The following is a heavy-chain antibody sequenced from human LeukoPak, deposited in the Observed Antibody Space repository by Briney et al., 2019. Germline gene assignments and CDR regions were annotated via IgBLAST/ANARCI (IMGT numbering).Heavy chain of an antibody. CDR3: ANVVRTVTSYTYWYFDR. V-gene: IGHV3-23*01. J-gene: IGHJ2*01. CDR1: GFTFSTHV. CDR2: ISGSGGTT. Sequence: GGSLRLSCAASGFTFSTHVMSWVRQPPGKGLEWVSGISGSGGTTDYPDSVKDRSTISRDNSKNTVYLQMNSLTVEDAAVYYFANVVRTVTSYTYWYFDRWGRGTLVTVSS. D-gene: IGHD4-17*01.